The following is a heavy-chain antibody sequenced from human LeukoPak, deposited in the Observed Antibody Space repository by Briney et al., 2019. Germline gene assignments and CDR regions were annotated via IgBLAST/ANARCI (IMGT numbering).Heavy chain of an antibody. V-gene: IGHV4-4*07. CDR3: ARASSGWHFDY. J-gene: IGHJ4*02. D-gene: IGHD6-19*01. CDR2: IYTSGST. CDR1: GGSISSYY. Sequence: PSETLSLTCTVSGGSISSYYWSWIRRPAGKGLDWIGRIYTSGSTNYNPSLKSRVTMSVDTSKNQFSLKLSSVTAADTAVYYCARASSGWHFDYWGQGTLVTVSS.